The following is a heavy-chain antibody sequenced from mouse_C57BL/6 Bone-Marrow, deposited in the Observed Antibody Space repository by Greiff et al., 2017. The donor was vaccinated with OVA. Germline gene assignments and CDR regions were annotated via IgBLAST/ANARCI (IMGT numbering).Heavy chain of an antibody. J-gene: IGHJ3*01. D-gene: IGHD1-1*01. CDR1: GYTFTSYW. V-gene: IGHV1-52*01. CDR2: IDPSDSET. Sequence: VQLQQPGAELVRPGSSVKLSCKASGYTFTSYWMHWVKQRPIQGLEWIGNIDPSDSETHYNQKFKDKATLTVDKSSSTAYMQLSSLTSEDSAVYYCARDTVYYGSFPFAYWGQGTLVTVSA. CDR3: ARDTVYYGSFPFAY.